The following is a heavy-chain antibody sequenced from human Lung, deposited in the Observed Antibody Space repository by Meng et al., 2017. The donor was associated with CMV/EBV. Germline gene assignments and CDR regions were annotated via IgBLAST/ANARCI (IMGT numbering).Heavy chain of an antibody. D-gene: IGHD4-17*01. CDR3: ARVRSRDYGDFYAHFDY. CDR1: GPFRSYA. V-gene: IGHV1-69*05. CDR2: IIPIFGTA. Sequence: GPFRSYAISCVLQAPGQGLEWMGGIIPIFGTANYAQKFQGRVTITTDESTSTAYMELSSLRSEDTAVYYCARVRSRDYGDFYAHFDYWGQGTLVTVSS. J-gene: IGHJ4*02.